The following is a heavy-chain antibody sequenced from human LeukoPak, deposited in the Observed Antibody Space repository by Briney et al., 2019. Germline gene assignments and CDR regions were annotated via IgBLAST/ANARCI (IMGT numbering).Heavy chain of an antibody. D-gene: IGHD2-2*01. CDR3: TRDALGGYCRSTGCHAHFDP. CDR2: ISYDGSNK. CDR1: GFTFSSYG. V-gene: IGHV3-30*03. J-gene: IGHJ5*02. Sequence: GGSLRLSCAASGFTFSSYGMHWVRQAPGKGLEWVAVISYDGSNKYYADSVKGRFTISRDNSKNTLYLQMNSLRAEDTAVYYCTRDALGGYCRSTGCHAHFDPWGQGTLVTVSS.